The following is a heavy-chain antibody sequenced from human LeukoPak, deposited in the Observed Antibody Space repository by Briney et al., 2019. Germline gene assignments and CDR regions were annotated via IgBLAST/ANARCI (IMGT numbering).Heavy chain of an antibody. CDR1: GFSFSSYS. CDR2: TSFSGTYI. CDR3: ARRASTERGHSYGLDY. Sequence: GGSLRLSCAASGFSFSSYSMNWVRQAPGKGLEWVSSTSFSGTYIYYADSLKGRITISRDNARRSLFLQMNSLRAEDTAVYYCARRASTERGHSYGLDYWGQGTLVTVSS. D-gene: IGHD5-18*01. V-gene: IGHV3-21*01. J-gene: IGHJ4*02.